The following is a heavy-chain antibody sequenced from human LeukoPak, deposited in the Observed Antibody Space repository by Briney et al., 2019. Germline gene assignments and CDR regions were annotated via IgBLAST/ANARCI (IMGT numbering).Heavy chain of an antibody. J-gene: IGHJ4*02. CDR1: GYSISSGYC. CDR3: ARGRRRGSSSRYFDY. Sequence: KPSETLSLTCAVSGYSISSGYCWGWIRQPPGKGLEWIGSIYHSGSTNYNPSLKSRVTISVDTSKNQFSLKLSSVTAADTAVYYCARGRRRGSSSRYFDYWGQGTLVTVSS. D-gene: IGHD6-6*01. V-gene: IGHV4-38-2*01. CDR2: IYHSGST.